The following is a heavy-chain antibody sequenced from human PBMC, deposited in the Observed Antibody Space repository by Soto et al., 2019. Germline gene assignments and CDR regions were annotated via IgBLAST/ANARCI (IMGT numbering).Heavy chain of an antibody. CDR2: INLDGSEK. V-gene: IGHV3-7*01. Sequence: EVQLVESGGGLVQPGVSLRLSCAASGFTFSTYWMTWVRQAPGKGLEWVATINLDGSEKHYGVSVKGRFTVSRDNAKNSLFLQMNSLRAEDTAVYYCARARIDYWGQGTLVTVSS. CDR3: ARARIDY. CDR1: GFTFSTYW. J-gene: IGHJ4*02.